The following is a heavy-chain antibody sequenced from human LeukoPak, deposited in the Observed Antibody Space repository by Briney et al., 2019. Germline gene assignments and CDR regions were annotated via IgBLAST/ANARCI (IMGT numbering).Heavy chain of an antibody. D-gene: IGHD6-19*01. CDR1: GFTFSSYA. CDR2: IFGSGGST. CDR3: AKTTTGYSSGRFPGWPVDY. V-gene: IGHV3-23*01. Sequence: GGSLRLSCAASGFTFSSYAMYWVRQALGKGLEWVSGIFGSGGSTHYADSVKGGFTTSRDNSKKTVYLQMNSLRAEDTAVYYCAKTTTGYSSGRFPGWPVDYWGQGTLITVSS. J-gene: IGHJ4*02.